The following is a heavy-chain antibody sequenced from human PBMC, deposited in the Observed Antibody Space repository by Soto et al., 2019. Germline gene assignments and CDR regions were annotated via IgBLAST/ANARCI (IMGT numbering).Heavy chain of an antibody. D-gene: IGHD3-10*01. V-gene: IGHV4-59*01. J-gene: IGHJ6*02. Sequence: QVQLQESGPGLVKPSETLSLTCTVSGGSMSSYYWSWIRQPPGKGLEWIGCIYYSGSTNYNPSLKSRVTMSLDTPKNQFSLKLSSVTAADTAVYYCARRGYGPGFPYYYGMDVWGQGTTVTVSS. CDR2: IYYSGST. CDR1: GGSMSSYY. CDR3: ARRGYGPGFPYYYGMDV.